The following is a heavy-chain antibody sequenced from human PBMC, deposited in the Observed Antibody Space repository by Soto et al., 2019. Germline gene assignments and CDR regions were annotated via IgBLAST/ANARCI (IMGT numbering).Heavy chain of an antibody. CDR1: GGSISSSSYY. CDR3: ARHRVSMTTVTTNNWFDP. CDR2: IYYSGST. Sequence: SETLSLTCTVSGGSISSSSYYWGWIRQPPGKGLEWIGSIYYSGSTYYNPSLKSRVTISVDTSKNQFSLKLSSVTAADTAVYYCARHRVSMTTVTTNNWFDPWGQGTLVTVSS. V-gene: IGHV4-39*01. J-gene: IGHJ5*02. D-gene: IGHD4-17*01.